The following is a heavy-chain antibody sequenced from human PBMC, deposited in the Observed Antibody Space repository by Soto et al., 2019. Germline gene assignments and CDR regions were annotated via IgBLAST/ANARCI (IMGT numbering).Heavy chain of an antibody. CDR2: ISGYNGDA. D-gene: IGHD2-21*01. CDR3: AKNGQPPYQQSGLDE. J-gene: IGHJ6*02. Sequence: ASVKVSCKASGYTFTRYGISWVRHAPGQGIEWMGWISGYNGDANYAQRFQGRVSMTIDTSTTTAYMELRNLTSNDTAVYYCAKNGQPPYQQSGLDEWGEGPKVTVS. V-gene: IGHV1-18*01. CDR1: GYTFTRYG.